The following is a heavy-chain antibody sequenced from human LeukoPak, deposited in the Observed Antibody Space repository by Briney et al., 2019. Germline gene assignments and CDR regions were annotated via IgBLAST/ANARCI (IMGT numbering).Heavy chain of an antibody. Sequence: SETLSLTCTVSGVSISNYYWSWIRQPPGKGLEGVGYIYYSETTNYNPSLKSRVTISEDTSKNQFALKLSSVTAADTAVYYCASRQKYSSSWYYFDYWGQGTLDTVSS. CDR3: ASRQKYSSSWYYFDY. CDR1: GVSISNYY. CDR2: IYYSETT. D-gene: IGHD6-13*01. J-gene: IGHJ4*02. V-gene: IGHV4-59*01.